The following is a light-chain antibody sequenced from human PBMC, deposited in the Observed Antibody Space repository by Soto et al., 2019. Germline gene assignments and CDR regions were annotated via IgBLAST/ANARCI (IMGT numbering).Light chain of an antibody. CDR1: SSDVGGNNY. CDR2: DVS. Sequence: QSVLTQPPSASGSPGQSVTISCTGTSSDVGGNNYVSWYQQHPGKAPKLMIYDVSKRSSGVPVRFSGSKSGNTASLTVSGLQAEDEADYCGGLYISGSTFVFGTGTKVTVL. CDR3: GLYISGSTFV. V-gene: IGLV2-8*01. J-gene: IGLJ1*01.